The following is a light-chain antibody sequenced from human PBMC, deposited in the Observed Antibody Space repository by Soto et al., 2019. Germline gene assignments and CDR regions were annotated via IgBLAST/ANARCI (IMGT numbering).Light chain of an antibody. CDR3: QQYNSYPRT. CDR2: KAS. J-gene: IGKJ1*01. CDR1: ESISGW. V-gene: IGKV1-5*03. Sequence: DIQMTQSPSTLSASVGDRVTITCRASESISGWLAWYQQKPGKAPKLVIFKASTLESGVPLRFSGSGSGTEFTLSISSLQPDDFAIYYCQQYNSYPRTFGQGTKVEIK.